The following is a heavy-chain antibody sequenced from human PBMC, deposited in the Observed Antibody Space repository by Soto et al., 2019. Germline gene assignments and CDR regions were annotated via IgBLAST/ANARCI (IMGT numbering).Heavy chain of an antibody. V-gene: IGHV4-34*01. D-gene: IGHD4-17*01. CDR2: INHSGST. J-gene: IGHJ4*02. Sequence: SETLSLTCAVYGGSFSGYYWSWIRQPPGKGLEWIGEINHSGSTNYNPSLKSRVTISVDTSKNQFSLKLSSVTAADTAVYYCARGRLLEDGDYGDTTGRFDYWGQGTLVTVSS. CDR3: ARGRLLEDGDYGDTTGRFDY. CDR1: GGSFSGYY.